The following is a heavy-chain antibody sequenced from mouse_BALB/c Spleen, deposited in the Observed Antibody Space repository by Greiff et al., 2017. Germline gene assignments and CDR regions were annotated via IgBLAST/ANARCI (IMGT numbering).Heavy chain of an antibody. J-gene: IGHJ4*01. CDR1: GFSLSRYS. Sequence: VKLVESGPGLVAPSQSLSITCTVSGFSLSRYSVHWVRQPPGKGLEWLGMIWGGGSTDYNSALKSRLSISKDNSKSQVFLKMNSLQTDDTAMYYCARNWGARARHAMDYWGQGTSVTVSS. CDR3: ARNWGARARHAMDY. CDR2: IWGGGST. V-gene: IGHV2-6-4*01. D-gene: IGHD3-1*01.